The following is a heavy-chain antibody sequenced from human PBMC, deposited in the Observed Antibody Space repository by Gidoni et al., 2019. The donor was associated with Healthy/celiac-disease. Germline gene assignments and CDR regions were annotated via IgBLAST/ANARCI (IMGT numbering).Heavy chain of an antibody. CDR1: GGSFSGYY. CDR2: INHSGST. Sequence: QVQLQQWGAGLLKPSETLSLTCAVSGGSFSGYYWSWIRQPPGKGLEWIGEINHSGSTNYNPSLKSRVTISVDTSKNQFSLKLSSVTAADTAVYYCARVHRDPGTRTSFDYWGQGTLVTVSS. D-gene: IGHD2-21*02. J-gene: IGHJ4*02. V-gene: IGHV4-34*01. CDR3: ARVHRDPGTRTSFDY.